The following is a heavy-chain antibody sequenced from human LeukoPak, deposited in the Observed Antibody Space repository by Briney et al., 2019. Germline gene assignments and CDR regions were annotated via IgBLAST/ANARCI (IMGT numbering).Heavy chain of an antibody. CDR3: ARVLGSGWYYFDY. CDR1: GGSISSYY. D-gene: IGHD6-19*01. Sequence: SETLSLTCTVSGGSISSYYWSWIRQPPGKGLEWIGYIYYSGSTNYNPSLKSRVTISVDTSKNQFSLKLSSVTAADTAVYYCARVLGSGWYYFDYWGQGTLVTVSS. J-gene: IGHJ4*02. CDR2: IYYSGST. V-gene: IGHV4-59*01.